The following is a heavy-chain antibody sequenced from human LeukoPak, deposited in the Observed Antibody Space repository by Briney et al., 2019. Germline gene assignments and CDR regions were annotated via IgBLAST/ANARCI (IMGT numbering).Heavy chain of an antibody. Sequence: GGSLRLSCAASGFTFSSYAMSWVRRAPGKGLEWVSAISGSGGSTYYADSVKGRFTISRDNSKNTLYLQMNSLRAEDTAVYYCAKPLYYYGSGSFTFDYWGQGTLVTVSS. D-gene: IGHD3-10*01. CDR3: AKPLYYYGSGSFTFDY. V-gene: IGHV3-23*01. J-gene: IGHJ4*02. CDR2: ISGSGGST. CDR1: GFTFSSYA.